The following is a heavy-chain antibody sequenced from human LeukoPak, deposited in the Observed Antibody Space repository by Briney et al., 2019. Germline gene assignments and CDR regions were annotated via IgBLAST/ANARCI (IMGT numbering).Heavy chain of an antibody. V-gene: IGHV4-38-2*02. D-gene: IGHD6-13*01. Sequence: SETLSLTCALSGYSISRDFDWGGIRQPPGKGLEWIGSIYHSGSTYYNPSLRSRVTISVDTSKNQLSLKLSSVTAADTAVYYCARDSWFSSSWYGRQPDYWGQGTLVTVSS. J-gene: IGHJ4*02. CDR1: GYSISRDFD. CDR3: ARDSWFSSSWYGRQPDY. CDR2: IYHSGST.